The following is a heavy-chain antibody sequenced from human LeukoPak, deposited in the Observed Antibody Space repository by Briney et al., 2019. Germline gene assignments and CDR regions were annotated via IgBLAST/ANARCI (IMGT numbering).Heavy chain of an antibody. V-gene: IGHV3-23*01. CDR3: AKAVAGTPNDAFDI. D-gene: IGHD6-19*01. J-gene: IGHJ3*02. CDR2: ISGSGGST. Sequence: GGSLRLSCAASGFTFSTYWMSWVRQAPGRGLEWVSTISGSGGSTYYADSVKGRFTISGDNSKNTLYLQMNSLRAEDTAVYYCAKAVAGTPNDAFDIWGQGTMVTVSS. CDR1: GFTFSTYW.